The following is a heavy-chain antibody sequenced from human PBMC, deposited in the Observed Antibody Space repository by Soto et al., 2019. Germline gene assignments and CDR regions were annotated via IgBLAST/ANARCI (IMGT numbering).Heavy chain of an antibody. D-gene: IGHD2-8*01. CDR1: GFMFSNYA. CDR2: ITGSGGTT. CDR3: AKEYLSTSRGVFDI. J-gene: IGHJ3*02. V-gene: IGHV3-23*01. Sequence: PGGSLRLSCAASGFMFSNYALNWVRQSPGKGLEWVSGITGSGGTTFYVNSVKGRFTISRDNSNRMVSLQMNNLRAEDTAVYYCAKEYLSTSRGVFDICGQGTMVTV.